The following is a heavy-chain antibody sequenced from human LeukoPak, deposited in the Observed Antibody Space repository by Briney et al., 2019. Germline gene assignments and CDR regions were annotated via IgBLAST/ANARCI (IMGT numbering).Heavy chain of an antibody. CDR3: ARGAAGHFDY. J-gene: IGHJ4*02. Sequence: SETLSLTCSVSGGSISSSSYYWGWIRQPPGKGLEWIGSIFYSGSTYYNPSLKSRVTISVDTSKNQFSLKLSSVTAADTAVYYCARGAAGHFDYWGQGTLVTVSS. CDR2: IFYSGST. CDR1: GGSISSSSYY. V-gene: IGHV4-39*07. D-gene: IGHD6-13*01.